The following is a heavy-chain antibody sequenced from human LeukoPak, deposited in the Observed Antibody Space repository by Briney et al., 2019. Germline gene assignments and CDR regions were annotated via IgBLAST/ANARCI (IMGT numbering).Heavy chain of an antibody. V-gene: IGHV5-51*01. J-gene: IGHJ3*02. CDR3: ARVYSSGWYPDAFDI. CDR1: GYSFTTYW. D-gene: IGHD6-19*01. Sequence: GESLKISCKGSGYSFTTYWIGWVRQMPGKGLEWMGIIYPGDSDTRYSPSFQGQVTISADKSVNTAYLQWSSLKASDTAMYYCARVYSSGWYPDAFDIWGQGTMVTVSS. CDR2: IYPGDSDT.